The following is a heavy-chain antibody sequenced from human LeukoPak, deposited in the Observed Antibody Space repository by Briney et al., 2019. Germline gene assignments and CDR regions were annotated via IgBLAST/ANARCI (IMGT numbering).Heavy chain of an antibody. CDR1: GFTFSSYA. Sequence: GGSLRLSCAASGFTFSSYAMSWVRQAPGKGLEWVSAISGSGGSTYYADSVKGRFTISRDNSKNTLYLQMNSLRAEDTAVYYCASSQYYYDSSGYQDDYWGRGTLVTVSS. V-gene: IGHV3-23*01. D-gene: IGHD3-22*01. J-gene: IGHJ4*02. CDR2: ISGSGGST. CDR3: ASSQYYYDSSGYQDDY.